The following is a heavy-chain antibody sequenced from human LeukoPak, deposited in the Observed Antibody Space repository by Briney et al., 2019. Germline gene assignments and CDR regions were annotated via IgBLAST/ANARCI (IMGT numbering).Heavy chain of an antibody. CDR1: GGSFSGYY. Sequence: SETLSLTCAVYGGSFSGYYWSWIRQPPGKGLEWIGEINHSGSTNYNPSLKSRVTISVDTSKNQFSLKLSSVTAAVTAVYYCARGGAVAAFDYWGQGTLVTVSS. CDR2: INHSGST. CDR3: ARGGAVAAFDY. J-gene: IGHJ4*02. D-gene: IGHD6-19*01. V-gene: IGHV4-34*01.